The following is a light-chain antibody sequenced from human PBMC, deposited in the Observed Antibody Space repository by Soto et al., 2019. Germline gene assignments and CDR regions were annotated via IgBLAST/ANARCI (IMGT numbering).Light chain of an antibody. Sequence: QSALTQPASVSGSPGQSITISCTGTSSDVGGYNYVSWYQQYPDKAPKLMIYDVSNRPSGVSNRFSGSKSGNTASLTISGLQAEDEADYYCSSYTISSPYVFGTGTKLTVL. CDR1: SSDVGGYNY. J-gene: IGLJ1*01. V-gene: IGLV2-14*01. CDR3: SSYTISSPYV. CDR2: DVS.